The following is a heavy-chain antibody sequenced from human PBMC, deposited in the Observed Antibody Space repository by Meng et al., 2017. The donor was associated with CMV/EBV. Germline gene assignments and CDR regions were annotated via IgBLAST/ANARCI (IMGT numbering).Heavy chain of an antibody. D-gene: IGHD2-21*01. CDR3: ARGVPLGIIYSFDY. Sequence: QVQLVHSGVEGKKPGASVKVSCKASGYTFTGDGISWVRQAPGQGLEWMGWISVYNGHTNFAQNLQGRVTMTTDTSTSTAYVELRSLRSDDTAIYYCARGVPLGIIYSFDYWGQGTLVTVSS. J-gene: IGHJ4*01. V-gene: IGHV1-18*01. CDR1: GYTFTGDG. CDR2: ISVYNGHT.